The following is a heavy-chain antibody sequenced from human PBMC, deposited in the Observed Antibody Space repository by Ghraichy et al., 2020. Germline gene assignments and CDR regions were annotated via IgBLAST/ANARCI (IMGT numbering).Heavy chain of an antibody. J-gene: IGHJ5*02. CDR1: GFTFSDHY. V-gene: IGHV3-72*01. CDR2: IRNKANSYTT. Sequence: GGSLRLSCAASGFTFSDHYMDCVRQAPGKGLEWVGRIRNKANSYTTEYAASVQGRFTISRDDSKNSLYLQMNSLKTEDTAVYYCTKGRGDAYNSASPWGQGTLVTGSS. CDR3: TKGRGDAYNSASP. D-gene: IGHD5-24*01.